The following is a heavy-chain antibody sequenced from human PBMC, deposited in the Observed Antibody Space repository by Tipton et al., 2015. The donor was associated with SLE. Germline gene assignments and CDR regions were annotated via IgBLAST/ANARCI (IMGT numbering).Heavy chain of an antibody. D-gene: IGHD2-8*01. J-gene: IGHJ4*02. V-gene: IGHV4-39*07. CDR2: IFYSGST. CDR1: GGSISSSPYF. CDR3: VRLRSKVLIDY. Sequence: TLSLTCTVSGGSISSSPYFWGWIRQPPGKGLEWIGNIFYSGSTYYYPSLKSRITISVDTSKNQFSLEVRSVTAADTAVYYCVRLRSKVLIDYWGQGTLVTVSS.